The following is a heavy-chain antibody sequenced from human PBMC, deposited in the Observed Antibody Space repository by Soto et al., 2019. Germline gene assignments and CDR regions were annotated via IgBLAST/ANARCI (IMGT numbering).Heavy chain of an antibody. V-gene: IGHV1-69*06. J-gene: IGHJ4*02. CDR2: IIPILLTA. D-gene: IGHD3-22*01. CDR3: ARKGYDSSGYSSSFDY. CDR1: GDNFSSYA. Sequence: EASVNVSCKACGDNFSSYARSWVRQAPGQGLEWRGGIIPILLTANSSQKFQKRVTIPADKSTSTHYLELSSLRSEDTAVYYCARKGYDSSGYSSSFDYWGQGPLVTVSS.